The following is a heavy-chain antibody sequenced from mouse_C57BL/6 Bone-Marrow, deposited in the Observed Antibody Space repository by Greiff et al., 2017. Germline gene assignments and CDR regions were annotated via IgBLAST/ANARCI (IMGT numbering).Heavy chain of an antibody. CDR3: TRTRGSDY. V-gene: IGHV14-4*01. J-gene: IGHJ2*01. CDR1: GFNIKDDY. CDR2: IDPENGDT. D-gene: IGHD3-3*01. Sequence: VQLQQSGAELVRPGASVKLSCTASGFNIKDDYMHWVKQRPDQGLEWIGWIDPENGDTEYASKFQGKATITADTSSNTAYLQLSSLTSEDTAVYYCTRTRGSDYWGQGTTRTVSS.